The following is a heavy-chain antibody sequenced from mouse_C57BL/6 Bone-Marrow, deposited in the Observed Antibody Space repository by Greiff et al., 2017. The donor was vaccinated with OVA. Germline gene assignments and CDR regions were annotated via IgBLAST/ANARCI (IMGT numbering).Heavy chain of an antibody. Sequence: EVQGVESGAELVRPGASVKLSCTASGFNIKDDYMHWVKQRPEQGLEWIGWIDPENGDTEYASKFQGKATITADTSSNTAYLQLSSLTSEDTAVYYCTTVYDYDYWGQGTTLTVSS. V-gene: IGHV14-4*01. CDR2: IDPENGDT. CDR1: GFNIKDDY. CDR3: TTVYDYDY. J-gene: IGHJ2*01. D-gene: IGHD2-4*01.